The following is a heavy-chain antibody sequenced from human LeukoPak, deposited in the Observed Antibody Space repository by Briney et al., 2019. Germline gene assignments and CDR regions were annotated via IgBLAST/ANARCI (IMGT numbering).Heavy chain of an antibody. CDR1: GGSFSGYY. CDR3: ARAPTIDY. CDR2: INHSGST. J-gene: IGHJ4*02. V-gene: IGHV4-34*01. Sequence: PSETLSLTCAVYGGSFSGYYWSWIRQPPGKGLEWIGEINHSGSTNYNPSLKSRVTISVDTSKNQFSLKLSSVTAADTAVYYCARAPTIDYWGQGTLVTVSS.